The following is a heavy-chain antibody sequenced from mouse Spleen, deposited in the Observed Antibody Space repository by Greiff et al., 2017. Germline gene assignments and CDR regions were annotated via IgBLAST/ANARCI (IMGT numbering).Heavy chain of an antibody. J-gene: IGHJ4*01. CDR3: AGNWDDNYYAMDY. CDR2: ISSGSSTI. Sequence: EVQGVESGGGLVKPGGSLKLSCAASGFTFSDYGMHWVRQAPEKGLEWVAYISSGSSTIYYADTVKGRFTISRDNAKNTLFLQMTSLRSEDTAMYYCAGNWDDNYYAMDYWGQGTSVTVSS. V-gene: IGHV5-17*01. CDR1: GFTFSDYG. D-gene: IGHD4-1*02.